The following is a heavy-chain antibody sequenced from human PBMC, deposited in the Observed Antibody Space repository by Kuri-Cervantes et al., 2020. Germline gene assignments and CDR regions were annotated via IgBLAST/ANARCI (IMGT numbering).Heavy chain of an antibody. D-gene: IGHD5-12*01. Sequence: ASVKVSCKATGYTFTRYGISWVRQAPGQGLEWMGWINPNSGGTNYAQKFQGRVTMTRDTSISTAYMELSRLRSDDTAVYYCARGRRGYSGYDSYFWYYYYGMDVWGQGTTVTVSS. V-gene: IGHV1-2*02. J-gene: IGHJ6*02. CDR2: INPNSGGT. CDR1: GYTFTRYG. CDR3: ARGRRGYSGYDSYFWYYYYGMDV.